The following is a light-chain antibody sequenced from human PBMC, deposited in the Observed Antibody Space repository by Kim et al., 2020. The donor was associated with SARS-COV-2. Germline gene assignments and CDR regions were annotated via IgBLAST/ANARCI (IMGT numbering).Light chain of an antibody. CDR2: ENH. CDR1: SGSIASKY. V-gene: IGLV6-57*03. Sequence: KTVHITSTRSSGSIASKYVQWYQQRPGSAPTTVIYENHQRPSGVPDRFSGSIDRSSNSASLRISGLKTEDEADYYCQCFDSSNHYVFGTGTKVTVL. CDR3: QCFDSSNHYV. J-gene: IGLJ1*01.